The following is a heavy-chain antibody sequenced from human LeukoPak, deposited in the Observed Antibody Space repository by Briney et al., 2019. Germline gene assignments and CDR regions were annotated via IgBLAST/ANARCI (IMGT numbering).Heavy chain of an antibody. Sequence: GGSLRLSCAASGFTFSDYSMNWVRQAPGKGLEWVSSISGTDGNTYYADSVKGRFSISRDNSKNTLYLQMNSLRAEDTALYYCAKGTYSIVGATRFDNWGPGTLVTVSS. CDR3: AKGTYSIVGATRFDN. J-gene: IGHJ4*02. CDR1: GFTFSDYS. V-gene: IGHV3-23*01. CDR2: ISGTDGNT. D-gene: IGHD1-26*01.